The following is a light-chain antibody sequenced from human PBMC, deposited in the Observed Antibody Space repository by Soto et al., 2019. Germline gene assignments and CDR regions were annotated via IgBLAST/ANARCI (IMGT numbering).Light chain of an antibody. Sequence: DIQMTQSPSSLSTSVGDRVTITCRASQYINNYLNWYQQKPGKAPKLLIFAAYNLQSGVPSRFSGSESGTDFTLTISSLQPEDFATYYCQQSYSTPPYTFGQGTKLDMK. V-gene: IGKV1-39*01. J-gene: IGKJ2*01. CDR1: QYINNY. CDR2: AAY. CDR3: QQSYSTPPYT.